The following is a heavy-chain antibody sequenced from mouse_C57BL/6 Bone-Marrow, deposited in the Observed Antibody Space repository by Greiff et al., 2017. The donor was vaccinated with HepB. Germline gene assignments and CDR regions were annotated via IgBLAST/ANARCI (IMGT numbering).Heavy chain of an antibody. Sequence: QVQLKQPGAELVMPGASVKLSCKASGYTFTSYWMHWVKQRPGQGLEWIGEIDPSDSYTNYNQKFKGKSTLTVDKSSSTAYMQLSSLTSEDSAVYYCARGNDFNYAMDYWGQGTSVTVSS. CDR2: IDPSDSYT. J-gene: IGHJ4*01. CDR3: ARGNDFNYAMDY. CDR1: GYTFTSYW. D-gene: IGHD2-4*01. V-gene: IGHV1-69*01.